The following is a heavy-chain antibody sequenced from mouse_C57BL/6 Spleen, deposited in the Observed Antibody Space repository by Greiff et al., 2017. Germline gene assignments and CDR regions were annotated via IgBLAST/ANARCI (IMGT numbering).Heavy chain of an antibody. Sequence: QVQLQQSGAELVRPGTSVKMSCKASGYTFTNYWIGWAKQRPGHGLEWIGDIYPGGGYTNYTEKFKGKATLTADKSSSTAYMQFSSLTSEDSAIYYCARVTTVVGPFDYWGQGTTLTVSS. V-gene: IGHV1-63*01. CDR3: ARVTTVVGPFDY. CDR2: IYPGGGYT. D-gene: IGHD1-1*01. J-gene: IGHJ2*01. CDR1: GYTFTNYW.